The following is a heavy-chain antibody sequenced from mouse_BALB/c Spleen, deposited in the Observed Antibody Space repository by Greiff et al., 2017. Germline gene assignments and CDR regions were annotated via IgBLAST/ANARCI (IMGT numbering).Heavy chain of an antibody. V-gene: IGHV5-12-1*01. CDR1: GFAFSSYY. J-gene: IGHJ4*01. Sequence: EVMLVESGGGLVKPGGSLKLSCAASGFAFSSYYMSWVRQTPEKRLEWVAYISSGGGSTYYPDTVKGRFTIARDNAKNTLYLQLSRLKSEDTAMYCCAREEGLRYAMDYWGQGTSVTVSS. CDR3: AREEGLRYAMDY. CDR2: ISSGGGST. D-gene: IGHD2-4*01.